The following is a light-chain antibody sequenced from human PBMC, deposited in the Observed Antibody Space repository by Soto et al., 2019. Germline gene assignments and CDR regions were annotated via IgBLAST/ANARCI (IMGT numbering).Light chain of an antibody. J-gene: IGLJ1*01. CDR3: QSYDSSLSGYV. CDR2: GNS. CDR1: SSNIGAGYD. V-gene: IGLV1-40*01. Sequence: QSVLTQPPSVSGAPGQSVTISCTGSSSNIGAGYDVHWYQQLPGTAPKLLIYGNSNRPSGVPDRFSGSKSGTSASLAITGLQAEDEADYYCQSYDSSLSGYVFGTGTKVTVI.